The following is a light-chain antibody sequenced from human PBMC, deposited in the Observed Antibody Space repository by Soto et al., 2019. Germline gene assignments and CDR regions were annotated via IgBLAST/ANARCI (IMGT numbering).Light chain of an antibody. CDR2: GAS. Sequence: EKLMTQSPATLSVSPGERATLSCRASQSVSSSLAWYQQKPGQAPRLLIYGASTRATGIPARFSGSGSGTEFTLTISSLQSEDFAVYYCQQYNKWPPWTFGQGTKVEIK. CDR3: QQYNKWPPWT. V-gene: IGKV3-15*01. J-gene: IGKJ1*01. CDR1: QSVSSS.